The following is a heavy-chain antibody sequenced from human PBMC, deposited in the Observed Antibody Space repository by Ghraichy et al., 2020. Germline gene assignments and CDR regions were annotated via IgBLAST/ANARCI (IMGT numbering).Heavy chain of an antibody. V-gene: IGHV3-74*01. CDR2: INSDESVT. D-gene: IGHD3-16*02. J-gene: IGHJ4*02. CDR1: GFTFSTYW. CDR3: ARAGSYRFDY. Sequence: GGSLRLSCAAFGFTFSTYWMHWVRQDPEKGLMWVSRINSDESVTDYADSVRGRFTISRDNAKDTLYLQMNSLRVEDTAVYYCARAGSYRFDYWGLGTLVTVSS.